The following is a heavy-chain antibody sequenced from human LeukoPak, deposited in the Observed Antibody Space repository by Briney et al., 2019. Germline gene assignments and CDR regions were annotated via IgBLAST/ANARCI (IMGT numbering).Heavy chain of an antibody. CDR2: INPKSGTT. Sequence: ASVKVSCKASGYTFTSYYMHWVRQAPGQGLEWMGCINPKSGTTSYAQTFQGRVTMTGDTSSSTAYMDLSSLGSDDTAMYYCARLSGDYAYWGQGTLVLVSS. CDR1: GYTFTSYY. CDR3: ARLSGDYAY. V-gene: IGHV1-2*02. J-gene: IGHJ4*02. D-gene: IGHD3-16*01.